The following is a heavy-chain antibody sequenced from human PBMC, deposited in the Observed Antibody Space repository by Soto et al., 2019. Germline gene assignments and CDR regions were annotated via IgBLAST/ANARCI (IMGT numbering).Heavy chain of an antibody. CDR3: ARHVVPAANYFDY. D-gene: IGHD2-2*01. J-gene: IGHJ4*02. CDR1: GGSISNYY. Sequence: SETLSLTCTVSGGSISNYYWSWIRQPPGKGLEWIAYIYYSGSTNYNPSLKSRVTISLDTSKNHFSLKLSSVTAADTAVYYCARHVVPAANYFDYWGQGTLVTVSS. V-gene: IGHV4-59*08. CDR2: IYYSGST.